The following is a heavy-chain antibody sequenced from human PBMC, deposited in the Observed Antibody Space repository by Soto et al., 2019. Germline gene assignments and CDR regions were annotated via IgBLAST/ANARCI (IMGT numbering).Heavy chain of an antibody. J-gene: IGHJ4*01. D-gene: IGHD1-26*01. CDR2: TYYRSKWYY. CDR3: ARGEQYSGRIFDY. CDR1: GDSVSSNSAG. V-gene: IGHV6-1*01. Sequence: PSQTLSLTCAITGDSVSSNSAGWSWVRQSPSRGLEWLGRTYYRSKWYYGYAVSVRGRITINPDTSKNQYSLQLNSVTPEDTAVYFCARGEQYSGRIFDYWGQGTLVTV.